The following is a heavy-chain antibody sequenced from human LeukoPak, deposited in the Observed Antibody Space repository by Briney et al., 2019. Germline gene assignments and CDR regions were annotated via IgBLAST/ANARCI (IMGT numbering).Heavy chain of an antibody. CDR3: ARGLSITMVRGVRGTPGTFDY. CDR1: GFTFSSYG. CDR2: IWYDGSNK. V-gene: IGHV3-33*01. D-gene: IGHD3-10*01. J-gene: IGHJ4*02. Sequence: GGSLRLSCAASGFTFSSYGMHWVRQAPGKGLEWVAVIWYDGSNKYYADSVKGRFTISRDNSKNTLYLQMNSLRAEDTAVYYCARGLSITMVRGVRGTPGTFDYWGQGTLVTVSS.